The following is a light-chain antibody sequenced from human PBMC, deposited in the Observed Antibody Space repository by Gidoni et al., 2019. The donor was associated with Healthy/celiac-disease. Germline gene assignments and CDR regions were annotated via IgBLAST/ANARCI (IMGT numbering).Light chain of an antibody. Sequence: EIVLTQSPGTLSLSPGERATLPCRASQSVSSSYLAWYQQKPGQAPRLLISGASSRATGIPDRFSSSGSGTDFTLTISRLEPEDFAVYYCQQYGSSPGTFGQGTKVEIK. CDR3: QQYGSSPGT. J-gene: IGKJ1*01. CDR2: GAS. V-gene: IGKV3-20*01. CDR1: QSVSSSY.